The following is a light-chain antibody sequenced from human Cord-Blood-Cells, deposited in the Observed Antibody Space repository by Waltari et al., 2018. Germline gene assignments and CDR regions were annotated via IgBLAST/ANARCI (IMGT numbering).Light chain of an antibody. CDR3: QQYGSSPPLT. Sequence: EIVLTQSPATLSLSPGERATLSCGASQSVSRSYLAWYQQKPGLAPRLLIYGASSRATGIPDRFSGSGSGTDFTLTISRLEPEDFAVYYCQQYGSSPPLTFGGGTKVEIK. J-gene: IGKJ4*01. V-gene: IGKV3D-20*01. CDR2: GAS. CDR1: QSVSRSY.